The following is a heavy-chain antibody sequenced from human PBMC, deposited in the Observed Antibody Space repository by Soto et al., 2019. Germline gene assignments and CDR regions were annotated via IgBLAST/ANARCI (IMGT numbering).Heavy chain of an antibody. V-gene: IGHV1-18*01. CDR2: ISAYNTNT. Sequence: QVQLVQSGAEVKKPGASVKVSCKTSGYTFTSYHISWVRQAPGQGLEWMGWISAYNTNTNYAQKFQGRVTMTTDTLTCTAYMELRSLRSDDPAVYYCARDTPPTDYWGQGTLVTVSS. CDR3: ARDTPPTDY. CDR1: GYTFTSYH. J-gene: IGHJ4*02.